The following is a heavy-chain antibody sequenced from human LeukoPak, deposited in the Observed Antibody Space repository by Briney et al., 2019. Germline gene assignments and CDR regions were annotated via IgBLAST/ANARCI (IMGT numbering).Heavy chain of an antibody. CDR3: TTDYYDSSGYYSALGY. CDR1: GFTFSNAW. J-gene: IGHJ4*02. Sequence: GGSLRLSCAASGFTFSNAWMSWVRQAPGKGLEWVGRIKSKTDGGTTDYAAPVKGRFTISRDDSKNTLYLQMNSLKTEDTAVCYCTTDYYDSSGYYSALGYWGQGTLVTVSS. CDR2: IKSKTDGGTT. D-gene: IGHD3-22*01. V-gene: IGHV3-15*01.